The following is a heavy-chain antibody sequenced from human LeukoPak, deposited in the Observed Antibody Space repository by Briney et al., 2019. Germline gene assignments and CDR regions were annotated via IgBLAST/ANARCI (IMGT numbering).Heavy chain of an antibody. J-gene: IGHJ4*02. CDR3: AARWLKYYFDY. V-gene: IGHV4-59*04. D-gene: IGHD6-19*01. Sequence: SETLSLTCTVSGGSISSYYWSWIRQPPGKGLEWIGSIYYSGSTYYNPSLKSRVTISVDTSKNQFSLKLSSVTAADTAVYYCAARWLKYYFDYWGQGTLVTVSS. CDR2: IYYSGST. CDR1: GGSISSYY.